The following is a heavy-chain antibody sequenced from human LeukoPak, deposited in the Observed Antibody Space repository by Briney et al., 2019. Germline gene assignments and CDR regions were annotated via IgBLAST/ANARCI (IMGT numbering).Heavy chain of an antibody. CDR2: ISGSGGST. V-gene: IGHV3-23*01. CDR3: AKADDFWSGYDGDY. D-gene: IGHD3-3*01. J-gene: IGHJ4*02. Sequence: GGSLRLSCAASGFTFSSYAMSWVRQAPGKGLEWVSAISGSGGSTYYADSVKGRFTISRDNSKNTLYLQMNSLRAEDTAVYCCAKADDFWSGYDGDYWGQGTLVTVSS. CDR1: GFTFSSYA.